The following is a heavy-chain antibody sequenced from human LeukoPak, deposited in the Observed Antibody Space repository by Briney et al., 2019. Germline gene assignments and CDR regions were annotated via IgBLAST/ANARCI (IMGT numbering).Heavy chain of an antibody. CDR3: ARRVPDSSAPGIAFDI. J-gene: IGHJ3*02. CDR1: GGSFSGYY. CDR2: INHSGST. V-gene: IGHV4-34*01. D-gene: IGHD3-22*01. Sequence: SETLSLTCAVYGGSFSGYYWSWIRQPPGKGLEWIGEINHSGSTNYNPSLKSRVTMSVDTSKNHFSLKLSSVTAADTAMYYCARRVPDSSAPGIAFDIWGQGTMVTVSS.